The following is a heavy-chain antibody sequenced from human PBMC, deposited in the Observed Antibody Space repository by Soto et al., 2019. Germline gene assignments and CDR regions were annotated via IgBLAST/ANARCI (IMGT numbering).Heavy chain of an antibody. CDR1: GGTFSSYS. D-gene: IGHD3-3*01. CDR3: ASHFGSGYRDYYYGMDV. CDR2: IIPIFGTA. Sequence: ASVKVSCEASGGTFSSYSISWVLQAPGQGLEWMGGIIPIFGTANYAQKFQGRVTITADESTSTAYMELSSLRSEDTAVYYCASHFGSGYRDYYYGMDVWGQGTTVTVSS. J-gene: IGHJ6*02. V-gene: IGHV1-69*13.